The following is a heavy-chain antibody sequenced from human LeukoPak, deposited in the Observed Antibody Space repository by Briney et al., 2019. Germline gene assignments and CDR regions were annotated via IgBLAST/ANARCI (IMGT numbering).Heavy chain of an antibody. V-gene: IGHV4-39*07. J-gene: IGHJ5*02. Sequence: SETLSLTCTVSGGSISSSSYYWGWIRQPPGKGLEWIGSIYYSGSTYYNPSLKSRVSISVHTSKNQFSLKLTSVTAADTAVYFCARGGYYGSGNDFRFDPWGQGTLVTVSS. CDR3: ARGGYYGSGNDFRFDP. CDR1: GGSISSSSYY. D-gene: IGHD3-10*01. CDR2: IYYSGST.